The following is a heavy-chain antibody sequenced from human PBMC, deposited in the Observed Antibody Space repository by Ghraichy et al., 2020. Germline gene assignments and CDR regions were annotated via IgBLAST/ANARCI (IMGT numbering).Heavy chain of an antibody. CDR1: GFTFNSYA. D-gene: IGHD1-26*01. V-gene: IGHV3-23*01. CDR3: AKRAGSHYMNNYLDH. Sequence: GGSLRLSCVASGFTFNSYAMTWFRQAPGKGLEWVSAITGTGGNSYYADSVNGRVTTSRDNSRNTLDMEMHSVTSDDTAVYFCAKRAGSHYMNNYLDHWGRGTLVVVSS. J-gene: IGHJ4*02. CDR2: ITGTGGNS.